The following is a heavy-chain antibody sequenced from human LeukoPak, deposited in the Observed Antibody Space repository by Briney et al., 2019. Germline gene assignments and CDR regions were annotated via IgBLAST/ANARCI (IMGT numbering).Heavy chain of an antibody. CDR2: ISGSGGST. D-gene: IGHD5-18*01. CDR1: GFTFSRSA. V-gene: IGHV3-23*01. J-gene: IGHJ4*02. CDR3: AKEKRGRGYSYGDFDY. Sequence: GGSLRLSCAASGFTFSRSAMSWVRQAPGKGLEWVSAISGSGGSTYYADSVKGRFTISRDNSKNTLYLQMNSLRAEDTAVYYCAKEKRGRGYSYGDFDYWGQGTLVTVSS.